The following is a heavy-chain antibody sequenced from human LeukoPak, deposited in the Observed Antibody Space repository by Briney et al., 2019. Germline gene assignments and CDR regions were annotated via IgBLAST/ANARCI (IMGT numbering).Heavy chain of an antibody. J-gene: IGHJ4*02. Sequence: SETLSLTCTVSGGSISSGGYYWSWIRQHPGKGLEWIGYIYYSGSTYYNPSLKSRVTISVDTSKNQFSLKLSSVTAADTAVYYCARESRGYGDYVVSWGQGTLVTVSS. CDR2: IYYSGST. D-gene: IGHD4-17*01. CDR3: ARESRGYGDYVVS. V-gene: IGHV4-31*03. CDR1: GGSISSGGYY.